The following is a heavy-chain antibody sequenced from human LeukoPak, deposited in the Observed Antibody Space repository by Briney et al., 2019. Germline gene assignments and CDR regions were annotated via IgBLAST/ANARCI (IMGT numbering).Heavy chain of an antibody. V-gene: IGHV1-69*13. CDR1: GYTFTSYD. CDR3: ARVQIRAASTYYYMDV. J-gene: IGHJ6*03. CDR2: IIPIFGTA. Sequence: SVKVSCKASGYTFTSYDVHWVRQAPGQGLEWMGGIIPIFGTANYAQKFQGRVTITADESTSTAYMELSSLRFEDTAVYYCARVQIRAASTYYYMDVWGKGTTVTVSS. D-gene: IGHD2-2*01.